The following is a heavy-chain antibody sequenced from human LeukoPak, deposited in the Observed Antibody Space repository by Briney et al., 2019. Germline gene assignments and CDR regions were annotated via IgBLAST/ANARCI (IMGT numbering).Heavy chain of an antibody. CDR1: GFTFSTYW. CDR2: MRRDGNEI. D-gene: IGHD5-18*01. J-gene: IGHJ4*02. V-gene: IGHV3-7*03. Sequence: GGSLRLSCSASGFTFSTYWMSWVRQAPGKGLEWVANMRRDGNEIYYLDSVRGRFTISRDNAKNSLYLQMNSLRAEDTALYYCAKDPGYNYGYYFDYWGQGTLVTVSS. CDR3: AKDPGYNYGYYFDY.